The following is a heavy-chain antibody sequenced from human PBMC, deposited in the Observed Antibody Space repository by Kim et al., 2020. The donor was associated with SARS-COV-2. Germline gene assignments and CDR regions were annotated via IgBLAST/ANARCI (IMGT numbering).Heavy chain of an antibody. Sequence: GGSLRLSCAASGFTFSSYWMHWVRQAPGKGLVWVSRINSDGSSTSYADSVKGRFTISRDNAKNTLYLQMNSLRAEDTAVYYCARGGGYCSSTSCFTSRGYYYYYMDVWGKGTTVTVSS. CDR2: INSDGSST. CDR1: GFTFSSYW. CDR3: ARGGGYCSSTSCFTSRGYYYYYMDV. J-gene: IGHJ6*03. V-gene: IGHV3-74*01. D-gene: IGHD2-2*01.